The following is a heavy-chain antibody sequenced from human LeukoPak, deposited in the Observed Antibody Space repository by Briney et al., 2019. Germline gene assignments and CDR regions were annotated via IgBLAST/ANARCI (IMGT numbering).Heavy chain of an antibody. CDR3: ARHRDYYDT. Sequence: SETLSLTCTVSGASINNNFWTWIRQPPGKGLEWIGYIYSSGSANYNPSLKSRVTISGDTSKNQISLMLTSVTAADTAVYFCARHRDYYDTWGQGTLVTVSS. J-gene: IGHJ5*02. V-gene: IGHV4-59*08. CDR1: GASINNNF. CDR2: IYSSGSA. D-gene: IGHD3-22*01.